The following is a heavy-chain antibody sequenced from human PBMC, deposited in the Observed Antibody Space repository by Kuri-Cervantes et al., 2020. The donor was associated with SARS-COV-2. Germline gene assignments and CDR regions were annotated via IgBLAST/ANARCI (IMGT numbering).Heavy chain of an antibody. CDR3: ARARVGVFDF. J-gene: IGHJ4*02. Sequence: GGSLRLSCAASGLTFNTCAMHWVRQAPGKGLEWVAMISSDGSNKNYADSVKGRFTISRDNSKNTLYLQINSLRTEDTAVFYCARARVGVFDFWGQGALVTVSS. V-gene: IGHV3-30*04. D-gene: IGHD2-21*01. CDR2: ISSDGSNK. CDR1: GLTFNTCA.